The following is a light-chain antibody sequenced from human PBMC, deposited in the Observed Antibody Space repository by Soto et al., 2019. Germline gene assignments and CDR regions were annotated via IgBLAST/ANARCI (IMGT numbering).Light chain of an antibody. J-gene: IGKJ1*01. Sequence: DIQFTQSPAFLSASVGDRVTITFLASQSISIYLAWYQKKPGKAPKLPMYAASSLQSGVPSRFSGSGSETEFTLSISSLQPEDFATYYCQQIYSAPQTFGQGTKVDIK. V-gene: IGKV1-39*01. CDR1: QSISIY. CDR3: QQIYSAPQT. CDR2: AAS.